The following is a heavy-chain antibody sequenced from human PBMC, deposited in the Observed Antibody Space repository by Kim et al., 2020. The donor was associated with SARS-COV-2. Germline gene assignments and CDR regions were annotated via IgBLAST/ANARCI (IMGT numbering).Heavy chain of an antibody. V-gene: IGHV3-74*01. CDR2: IYNDGTRT. CDR3: ARGMIVEYGMDV. D-gene: IGHD3-22*01. J-gene: IGHJ6*02. CDR1: GFIFSNYW. Sequence: GSLRLSCEVSGFIFSNYWMHWVRQAPGKGLVWVSRIYNDGTRTFYADSEKGRFTISRDNAKNTLYLQMNSLRAEDTAVYYCARGMIVEYGMDVWGQGTTVTVSS.